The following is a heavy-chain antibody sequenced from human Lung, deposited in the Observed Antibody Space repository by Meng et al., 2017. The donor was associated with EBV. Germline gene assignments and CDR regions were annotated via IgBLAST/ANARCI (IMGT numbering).Heavy chain of an antibody. CDR2: INAGNGNT. CDR1: GLNFTSYA. J-gene: IGHJ4*02. V-gene: IGHV1-3*01. CDR3: ARESYYDSSGYYSY. Sequence: QVKSVASGARVNKPGATSKVSCKASGLNFTSYAMHWVRQDPRQRLEWMGWINAGNGNTKYSQKFQGRVTITRDTSASTAYMELSSLRSEDTAVYYCARESYYDSSGYYSYWGQGTLVTVSS. D-gene: IGHD3-22*01.